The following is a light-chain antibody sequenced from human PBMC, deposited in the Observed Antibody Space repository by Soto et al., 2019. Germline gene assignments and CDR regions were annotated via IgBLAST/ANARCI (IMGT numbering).Light chain of an antibody. Sequence: QPALTQPPSASGSPGQSVTISCTGTSSDVGGYNYVSWYQQHPGKAPKLMIYEVSKRPSGVPDRFSGSKSGNTASLTVSGLQAEDEADYYCSPYAGSNKLVFGGGTKLTVL. CDR2: EVS. CDR3: SPYAGSNKLV. CDR1: SSDVGGYNY. J-gene: IGLJ2*01. V-gene: IGLV2-8*01.